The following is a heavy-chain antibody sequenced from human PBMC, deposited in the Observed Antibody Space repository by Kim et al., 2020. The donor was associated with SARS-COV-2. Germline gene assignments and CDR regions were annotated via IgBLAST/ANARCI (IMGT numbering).Heavy chain of an antibody. V-gene: IGHV3-23*01. Sequence: GGSRRLSCAASGFTFSSYAMTWVRQAPGKGLEWVSAISGSGYNTYYADSVRGRFTISRDSSQNTLFLQVTSLRDDDTAVYYCAKDRAAAAGTGQFDYWG. J-gene: IGHJ4*01. CDR1: GFTFSSYA. D-gene: IGHD6-13*01. CDR3: AKDRAAAAGTGQFDY. CDR2: ISGSGYNT.